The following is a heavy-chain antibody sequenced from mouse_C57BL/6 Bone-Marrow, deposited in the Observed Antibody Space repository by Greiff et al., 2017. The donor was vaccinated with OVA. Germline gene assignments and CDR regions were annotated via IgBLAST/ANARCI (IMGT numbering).Heavy chain of an antibody. CDR3: ARGYYGSSYEFAY. D-gene: IGHD1-1*01. Sequence: DVKLVESGGGLVKPGGSLKLSCAASGFTFSSYAMSWVRQTPEKRLEWVATISDGGSYTYYPDNVKGRFTISRDNAKNNLYLQMSHLKSEDTAMYYCARGYYGSSYEFAYWGQGTLVTVSA. CDR2: ISDGGSYT. CDR1: GFTFSSYA. V-gene: IGHV5-4*03. J-gene: IGHJ3*01.